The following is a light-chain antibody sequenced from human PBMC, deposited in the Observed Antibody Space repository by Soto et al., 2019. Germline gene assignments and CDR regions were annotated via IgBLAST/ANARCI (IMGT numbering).Light chain of an antibody. V-gene: IGLV2-14*01. Sequence: QSVLTQPAAVSGSPGQAITISCTGTSRDVGGYNYVSWDQQHPGKAPKLMIYVVNNRPSGVSSRFSGSKSGNTASLTISGLQPEDGADYYCSSYTTRSTHVFGTGTKVHVL. J-gene: IGLJ1*01. CDR3: SSYTTRSTHV. CDR2: VVN. CDR1: SRDVGGYNY.